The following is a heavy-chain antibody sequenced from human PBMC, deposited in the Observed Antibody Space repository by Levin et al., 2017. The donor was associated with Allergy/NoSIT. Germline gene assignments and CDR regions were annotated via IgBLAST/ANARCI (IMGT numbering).Heavy chain of an antibody. CDR3: ARVFEGAAAGSDHFDY. D-gene: IGHD6-13*01. V-gene: IGHV1-46*01. CDR1: GYTFTSYY. J-gene: IGHJ4*02. CDR2: INPSGGST. Sequence: ASVKVSCKASGYTFTSYYMHWVRQAPGQGLEWMGIINPSGGSTSYAQKFQGRVTMTRDTSTSTVYMELSSLRSEDTAVYYCARVFEGAAAGSDHFDYWGQGTLVTVSS.